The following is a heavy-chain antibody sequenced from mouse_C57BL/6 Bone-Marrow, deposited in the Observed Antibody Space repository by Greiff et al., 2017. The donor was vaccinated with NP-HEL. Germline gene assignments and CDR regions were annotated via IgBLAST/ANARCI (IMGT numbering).Heavy chain of an antibody. V-gene: IGHV5-17*01. CDR1: GFTFSDYG. J-gene: IGHJ2*01. Sequence: VQLQQSGGGLVKPGGSLKLSCAASGFTFSDYGMHWVRQAPEKGLEWVAYISSGSSTIYYADTVKGRFTISRDNAKNTLFLQMTSLRSEDTAMYYCAPMDFDYWGQGTTLTVSS. CDR3: APMDFDY. CDR2: ISSGSSTI.